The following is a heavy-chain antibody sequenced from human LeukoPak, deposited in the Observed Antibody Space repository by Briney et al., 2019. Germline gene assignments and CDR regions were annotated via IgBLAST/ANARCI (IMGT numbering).Heavy chain of an antibody. Sequence: SETLSLTCTLSGGSISSSDYYWGWVRQPPGKGLEWIGRFYYSGKMFYNPSLKSRVTISVDTSKNQFSLNLSSVTAADTAVYYCARHVTGQPEGYWGQGTLVTVSS. CDR2: FYYSGKM. CDR1: GGSISSSDYY. V-gene: IGHV4-39*01. J-gene: IGHJ4*02. CDR3: ARHVTGQPEGY.